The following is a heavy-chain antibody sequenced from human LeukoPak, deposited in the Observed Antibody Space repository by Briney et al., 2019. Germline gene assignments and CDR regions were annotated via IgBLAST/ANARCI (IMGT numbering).Heavy chain of an antibody. J-gene: IGHJ4*02. V-gene: IGHV1-2*02. CDR3: ARIPITVADLDY. CDR1: GYSFTSYW. D-gene: IGHD4-23*01. CDR2: INPNSGGT. Sequence: GESLKISCKGSGYSFTSYWIGWVRQAPGQGLEWMGWINPNSGGTNYAQKFQGRVTMTRDTSISTAYMELSRLRSDDTAVYYCARIPITVADLDYWGQGTLVTVSS.